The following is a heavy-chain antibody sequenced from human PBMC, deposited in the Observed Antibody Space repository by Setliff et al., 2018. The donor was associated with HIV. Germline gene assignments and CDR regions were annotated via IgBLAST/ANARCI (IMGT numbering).Heavy chain of an antibody. V-gene: IGHV1-2*02. CDR1: GYTFTGYY. Sequence: ASVKVSCKASGYTFTGYYMHWVRQAPGQGLEWMGWINPNSGGTNYAQKFQGRVTMTRDTSISTAYMELSSLRSEDTAVYYCARDSPGPTYYDILTGYYRLNSWLQRNWFDPWGQGTLVTVSS. J-gene: IGHJ5*02. D-gene: IGHD3-9*01. CDR2: INPNSGGT. CDR3: ARDSPGPTYYDILTGYYRLNSWLQRNWFDP.